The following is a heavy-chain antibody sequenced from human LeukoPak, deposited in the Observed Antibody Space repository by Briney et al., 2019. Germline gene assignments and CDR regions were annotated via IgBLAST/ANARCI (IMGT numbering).Heavy chain of an antibody. D-gene: IGHD3-10*01. Sequence: SVKVSCKASGGTFISYAISWVRQAPGQGLEWMGGIIPIFGTANYAQKFQGRVTITTDESTSTAYMELSSLRSEDTAVYYCARDNGWGTTIIYFDYWGQGTLVTVSS. CDR2: IIPIFGTA. V-gene: IGHV1-69*05. CDR1: GGTFISYA. CDR3: ARDNGWGTTIIYFDY. J-gene: IGHJ4*02.